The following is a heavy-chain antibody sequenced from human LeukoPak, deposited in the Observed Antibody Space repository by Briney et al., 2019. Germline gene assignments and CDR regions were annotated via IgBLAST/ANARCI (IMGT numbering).Heavy chain of an antibody. Sequence: GESLKISRKGSGYGFTNYWIGWVRQMPGKGLEWMGIIYPGDSDTRYSPSFQGQVTISADKSINTAYLQWSSLKASDSAMYYCACARGYSFGYYWPDPSGQGTLVTVSS. CDR2: IYPGDSDT. J-gene: IGHJ5*02. CDR3: ACARGYSFGYYWPDP. D-gene: IGHD5-18*01. V-gene: IGHV5-51*01. CDR1: GYGFTNYW.